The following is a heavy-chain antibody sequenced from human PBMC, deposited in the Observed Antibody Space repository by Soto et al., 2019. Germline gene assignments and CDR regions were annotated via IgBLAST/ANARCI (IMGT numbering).Heavy chain of an antibody. CDR1: GYTFTRYT. V-gene: IGHV1-69*13. D-gene: IGHD5-12*01. J-gene: IGHJ4*02. CDR2: IVPVFGRP. Sequence: SVKVSCKASGYTFTRYTMNWVRQAPGQRLEWMGWIVPVFGRPNYAQRFRGRLTITADESTSTGYMELISLRSDDTAVYYCAREGSGYNFWGQGTQVTVSS. CDR3: AREGSGYNF.